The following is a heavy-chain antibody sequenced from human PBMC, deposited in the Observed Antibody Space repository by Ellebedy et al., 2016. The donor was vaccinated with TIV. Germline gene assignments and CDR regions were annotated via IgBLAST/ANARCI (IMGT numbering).Heavy chain of an antibody. D-gene: IGHD3-10*01. Sequence: MPSETLSLTCTASAGALSGFYWGWIRQPPGKGLEWIGSIYYSGSTYYNPSLKSRVTISVDTSKNQFSLKLSSVTAADTAVYYCASHMVRESTWFDPWGQGTLVTVSS. V-gene: IGHV4-39*01. CDR3: ASHMVRESTWFDP. CDR1: AGALSGFY. CDR2: IYYSGST. J-gene: IGHJ5*02.